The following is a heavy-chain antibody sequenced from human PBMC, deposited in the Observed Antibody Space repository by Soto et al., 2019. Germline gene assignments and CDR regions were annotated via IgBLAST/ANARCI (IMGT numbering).Heavy chain of an antibody. Sequence: SETLSLTCTVSGGSISSGGYYWSWIRQHPGKGLEWIGYIYYSGSTYYNPSLKSRVTISVDTSKNQFSLKLSSVTAADTAVYYCARGYGSQLWLQFDPWGQGTLVTVSS. CDR2: IYYSGST. CDR1: GGSISSGGYY. J-gene: IGHJ5*02. CDR3: ARGYGSQLWLQFDP. V-gene: IGHV4-31*03. D-gene: IGHD5-18*01.